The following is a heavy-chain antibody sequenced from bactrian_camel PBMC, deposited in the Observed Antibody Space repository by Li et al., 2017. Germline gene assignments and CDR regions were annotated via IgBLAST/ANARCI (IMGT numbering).Heavy chain of an antibody. CDR2: TSWSGGTT. CDR3: AAHYRTSDSDYINFAY. D-gene: IGHD2*01. CDR1: GFTLSIYA. Sequence: QLVESGGGLVQPGGSLRLSCAASGFTLSIYAMNWVRQAPEKGLEWVAATSWSGGTTGYADSVKGRFTISRDSAKNSVYLQMNNLKSEDTARYYCAAHYRTSDSDYINFAYWGEGTQVTVS. J-gene: IGHJ4*01. V-gene: IGHV3S40*01.